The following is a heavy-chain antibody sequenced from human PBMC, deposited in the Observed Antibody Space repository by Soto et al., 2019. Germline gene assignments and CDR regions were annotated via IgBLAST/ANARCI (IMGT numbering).Heavy chain of an antibody. CDR2: IGTAGDT. J-gene: IGHJ6*02. CDR1: GFTFSSYD. CDR3: AREPFAVRGVTPYYYGMDV. D-gene: IGHD3-10*01. V-gene: IGHV3-13*04. Sequence: EVQLVESGGGLVQPGGSLRLSCAASGFTFSSYDMHWVRQVTGKGLEWVSGIGTAGDTYYPGSVKGRFTISRENAKNSLYLQMNSLRAGDTAVYYCAREPFAVRGVTPYYYGMDVWGQGTTVTVSS.